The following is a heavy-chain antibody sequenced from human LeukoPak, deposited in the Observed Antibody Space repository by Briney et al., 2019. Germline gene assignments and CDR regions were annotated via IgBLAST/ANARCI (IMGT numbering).Heavy chain of an antibody. Sequence: PGGSLRLSCAASGFTFSDYYMNWIRQAPGKGLEWVSYISSRSSYTNYADSVKGRVTISRDNAKNSLYLQMYSLRAEDTALYYCARGYNYPDYWGQGTLLTVSS. CDR3: ARGYNYPDY. CDR1: GFTFSDYY. V-gene: IGHV3-11*03. J-gene: IGHJ4*02. CDR2: ISSRSSYT. D-gene: IGHD5-24*01.